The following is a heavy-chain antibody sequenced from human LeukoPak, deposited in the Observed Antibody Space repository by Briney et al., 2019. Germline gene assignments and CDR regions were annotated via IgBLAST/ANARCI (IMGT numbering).Heavy chain of an antibody. CDR2: ISSSGGNT. CDR1: GFTFSSYA. J-gene: IGHJ5*02. CDR3: ARDPNYGSTWYVNWFDP. V-gene: IGHV3-23*01. Sequence: GGSLRLYCAASGFTFSSYAMSWVRQAPGKGLEWISTISSSGGNTYYTNSVKGPFTISRDNSKNTLYLQMNSLKAEDTAVYSCARDPNYGSTWYVNWFDPWGQGTLVTVSS. D-gene: IGHD6-13*01.